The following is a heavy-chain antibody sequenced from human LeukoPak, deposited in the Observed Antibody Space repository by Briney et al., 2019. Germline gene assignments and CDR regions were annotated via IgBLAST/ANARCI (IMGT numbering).Heavy chain of an antibody. Sequence: ASETLSLTCTVSGGSISSSSYYWGWIRQPPGKGLEWIGSIYYSGSTYYNPSLKSRVTISVDTSKNQFSLKLSSVTAADTAVYYCARVKAAAAGYWGQGTLVTVSS. J-gene: IGHJ4*02. CDR1: GGSISSSSYY. CDR3: ARVKAAAAGY. V-gene: IGHV4-39*07. CDR2: IYYSGST. D-gene: IGHD6-13*01.